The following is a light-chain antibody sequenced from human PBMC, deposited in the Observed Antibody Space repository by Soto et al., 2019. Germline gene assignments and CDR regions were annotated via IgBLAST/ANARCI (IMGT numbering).Light chain of an antibody. CDR2: GAS. J-gene: IGKJ4*01. V-gene: IGKV3-15*01. CDR3: QQYNRGLT. Sequence: EIVMTQFPATLSVSPGERATLSSRASQSVRNNLAWYQQRPGQVPRLLIYGASTRATDIPARFSASGSGTEFTLTISSLQSEDFGVYYCQQYNRGLTFGGGTKVAIK. CDR1: QSVRNN.